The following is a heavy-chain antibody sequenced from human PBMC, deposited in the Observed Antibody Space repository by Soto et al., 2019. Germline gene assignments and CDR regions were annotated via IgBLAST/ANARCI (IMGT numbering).Heavy chain of an antibody. CDR3: ARGFAGPVRNGMDV. Sequence: SETLSLTCTVSGGSISSGGYYWSWIRQHPGKGLEWIGYIYYSGSTYYNPSLKSRVTISVDTSKNQFSLKLSSVTAADTAVYYCARGFAGPVRNGMDVWGQGTTVTVSS. V-gene: IGHV4-31*03. J-gene: IGHJ6*02. CDR1: GGSISSGGYY. CDR2: IYYSGST. D-gene: IGHD6-19*01.